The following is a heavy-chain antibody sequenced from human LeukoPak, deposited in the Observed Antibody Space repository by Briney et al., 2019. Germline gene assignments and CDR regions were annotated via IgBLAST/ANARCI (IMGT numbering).Heavy chain of an antibody. J-gene: IGHJ4*02. D-gene: IGHD6-19*01. CDR1: GFTFSSYG. Sequence: PGGSLRLSCAASGFTFSSYGMHWVHQAPGKGLEWVAFIRYDGSNKYYADSVKGRFTISRDNSKNTLYLQMNSLRAEDTAVYYCATPHAGYSSGWYSAALGYWGQGTLVTVSS. CDR2: IRYDGSNK. V-gene: IGHV3-30*02. CDR3: ATPHAGYSSGWYSAALGY.